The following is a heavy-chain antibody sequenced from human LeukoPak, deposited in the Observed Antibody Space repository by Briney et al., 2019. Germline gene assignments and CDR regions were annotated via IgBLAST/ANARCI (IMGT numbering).Heavy chain of an antibody. CDR3: ARGFSYACDY. CDR1: GYSFTTFY. CDR2: IDPNGGST. D-gene: IGHD5-18*01. Sequence: ASVKVSCKASGYSFTTFYIYWVRQAPGQGLEWMGRIDPNGGSTSYAQKFQGGVTMTRDTSTSTVYMELSSLRSDDTAIYYCARGFSYACDYWGQGTLVTVSS. V-gene: IGHV1-46*01. J-gene: IGHJ4*02.